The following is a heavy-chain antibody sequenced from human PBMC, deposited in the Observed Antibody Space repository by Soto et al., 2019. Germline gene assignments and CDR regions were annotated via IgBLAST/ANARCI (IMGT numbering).Heavy chain of an antibody. D-gene: IGHD2-8*01. Sequence: GGSLRLSCAASGFTFSSYGMHWVRQAPGKGLEWVAVISYDGSNKYYADSVKGRFTISRDNSKNTLYLQMNSLRAEDTAVYYCAKDRRYCTNGVCYMFDYWGQGTLVTVSS. V-gene: IGHV3-30*18. J-gene: IGHJ4*02. CDR3: AKDRRYCTNGVCYMFDY. CDR1: GFTFSSYG. CDR2: ISYDGSNK.